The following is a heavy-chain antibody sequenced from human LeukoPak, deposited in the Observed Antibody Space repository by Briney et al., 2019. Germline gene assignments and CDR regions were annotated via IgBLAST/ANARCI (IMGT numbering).Heavy chain of an antibody. V-gene: IGHV1-2*02. D-gene: IGHD1-26*01. CDR3: AIDGFWRERLPDY. CDR2: INPNSGGT. Sequence: ASVKVSCKASGYTFTGYYMHWVRQAPGQGLEWMGWINPNSGGTNYAQKFQGRVTMTRDTSISTAYMELSRLRSDDTAVYYCAIDGFWRERLPDYWGQGTLVTVSS. CDR1: GYTFTGYY. J-gene: IGHJ4*02.